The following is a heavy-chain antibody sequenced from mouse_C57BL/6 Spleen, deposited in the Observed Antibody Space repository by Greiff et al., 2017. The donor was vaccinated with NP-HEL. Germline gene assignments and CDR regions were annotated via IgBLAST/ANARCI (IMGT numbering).Heavy chain of an antibody. CDR1: GFSLTSYG. Sequence: VQVVESGPGLVQPSQSLSITCTVSGFSLTSYGVHWVRQSPGKGLEWLGVIWSGGSTDYNAAFISRLSISKDNSKSQVFFKMNSLQADDTAIYYCARTFITTSWYFDVWGTGTTVTVSS. J-gene: IGHJ1*03. CDR2: IWSGGST. V-gene: IGHV2-2*01. CDR3: ARTFITTSWYFDV. D-gene: IGHD1-1*01.